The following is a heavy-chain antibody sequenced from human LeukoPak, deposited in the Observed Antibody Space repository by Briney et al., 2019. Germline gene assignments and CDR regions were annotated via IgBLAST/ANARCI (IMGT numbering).Heavy chain of an antibody. V-gene: IGHV3-21*01. Sequence: PGGSLRLSCAASGFTFSSYSMNWVRQAPGKGLEWVSSISSSSSYIYYADSVKGRFTISRDNAKNSLYLQMNSLRAEDTAVYYCARAVVRGVIITFDYWGQGTLVTVSS. D-gene: IGHD3-10*01. CDR3: ARAVVRGVIITFDY. CDR2: ISSSSSYI. CDR1: GFTFSSYS. J-gene: IGHJ4*02.